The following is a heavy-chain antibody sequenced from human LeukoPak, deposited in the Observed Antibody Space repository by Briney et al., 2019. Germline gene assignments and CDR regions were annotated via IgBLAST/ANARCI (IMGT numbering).Heavy chain of an antibody. Sequence: ASVKVSCKAAGYAFTGYYMHWVRHAPGQGLEWMGWMNLNSGGTTYAQKFQGRVTMTRDTTISTAYMALNRLRSDATAVYYFSWGTDCVWGSYDYWGQGTLVTVSS. J-gene: IGHJ4*02. D-gene: IGHD3-16*01. CDR1: GYAFTGYY. V-gene: IGHV1-2*02. CDR3: SWGTDCVWGSYDY. CDR2: MNLNSGGT.